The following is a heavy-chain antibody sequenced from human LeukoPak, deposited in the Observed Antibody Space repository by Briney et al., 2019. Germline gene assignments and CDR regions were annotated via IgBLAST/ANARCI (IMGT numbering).Heavy chain of an antibody. Sequence: GGSLRLSRAASGFTFSSNSMNWVRQAPGKGLEWVSYISSRSSTIYYADSVKGRFIISRDNAKNSVYLQMNSLRGEDTAVYYCARVGSYSPWVDYYYMDVWGKGTTVTVSS. CDR3: ARVGSYSPWVDYYYMDV. CDR2: ISSRSSTI. D-gene: IGHD1-26*01. V-gene: IGHV3-48*01. CDR1: GFTFSSNS. J-gene: IGHJ6*03.